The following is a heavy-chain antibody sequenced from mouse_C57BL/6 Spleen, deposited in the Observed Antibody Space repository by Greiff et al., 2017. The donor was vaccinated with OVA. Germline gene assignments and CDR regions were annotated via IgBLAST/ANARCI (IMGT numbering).Heavy chain of an antibody. Sequence: DVMLVESGGDLVKPGGSLKLSCAASGFTFSSYGMSWVRQTPDKRLEWVATISSGGSYTYYPDSVKGRFTISRDNAKNTLYLQMSSLKSEDTAMYYCARHKDFDYWGQGTTLTVSS. CDR1: GFTFSSYG. CDR2: ISSGGSYT. V-gene: IGHV5-6*02. CDR3: ARHKDFDY. J-gene: IGHJ2*01.